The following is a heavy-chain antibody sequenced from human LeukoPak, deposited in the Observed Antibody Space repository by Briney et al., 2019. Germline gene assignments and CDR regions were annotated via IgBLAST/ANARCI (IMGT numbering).Heavy chain of an antibody. CDR3: ARELTRSGPNWFDP. D-gene: IGHD3-3*01. Sequence: GGALRLSCTASTFTFSSFEMNWGRQAPGKGVGWGSYISTSGTVIYYADSVRGRFTISGDNAKNSLYLQMNSLRAEDTAIYYCARELTRSGPNWFDPWGQGTLVIVSS. CDR1: TFTFSSFE. J-gene: IGHJ5*02. CDR2: ISTSGTVI. V-gene: IGHV3-48*03.